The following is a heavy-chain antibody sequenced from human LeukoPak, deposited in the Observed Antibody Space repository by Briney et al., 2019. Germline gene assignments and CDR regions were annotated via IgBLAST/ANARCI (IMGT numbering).Heavy chain of an antibody. J-gene: IGHJ5*02. V-gene: IGHV3-53*01. CDR3: ARDPYYAESGDP. D-gene: IGHD3-3*01. CDR2: IYSDGNT. CDR1: GFTVSSHY. Sequence: GGSLRLSCAASGFTVSSHYMTWVRQAPGKGLEYVTIIYSDGNTHYADSVKGRFTLSRDNSKNTLYLQMNSLRAEDTAVYYCARDPYYAESGDPWGQGTLVTVSS.